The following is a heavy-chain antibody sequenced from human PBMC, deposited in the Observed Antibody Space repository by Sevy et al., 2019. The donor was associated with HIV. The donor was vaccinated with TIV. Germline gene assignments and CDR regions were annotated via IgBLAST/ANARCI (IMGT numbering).Heavy chain of an antibody. J-gene: IGHJ6*02. Sequence: GGSLRLSCAASGFSFSNYGMHWVRQAPGKGLEWVAVIWFDGSQIKYADSVKGRFVISRVNLRDTLYLQMNNLTVEDTAVYYCSSPAVAHGMDVWGQGTTVTVSS. CDR3: SSPAVAHGMDV. V-gene: IGHV3-33*01. CDR1: GFSFSNYG. D-gene: IGHD5-12*01. CDR2: IWFDGSQI.